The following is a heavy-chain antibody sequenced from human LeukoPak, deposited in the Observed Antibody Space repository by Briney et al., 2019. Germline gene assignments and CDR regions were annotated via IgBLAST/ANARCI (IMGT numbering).Heavy chain of an antibody. Sequence: SETLSLTCTVSGGSITSDYWSWIRQPPGKGLEWIGKIHNSGSTNYTPSPKSRVTISLDTSKNQFSLKLSSVTAADTAVYYCARQRISLFDYWGQGTLVTVSS. D-gene: IGHD2-21*01. CDR3: ARQRISLFDY. J-gene: IGHJ4*02. CDR2: IHNSGST. V-gene: IGHV4-59*08. CDR1: GGSITSDY.